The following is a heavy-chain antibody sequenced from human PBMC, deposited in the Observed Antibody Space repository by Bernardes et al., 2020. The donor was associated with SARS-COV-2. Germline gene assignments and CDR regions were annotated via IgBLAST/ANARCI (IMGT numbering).Heavy chain of an antibody. D-gene: IGHD3-16*02. J-gene: IGHJ5*02. CDR1: GFTVSNSW. Sequence: GGSLRLSCAASGFTVSNSWMHWVRQVPGKGPVWVARISNYGSRTDYADSVKGRFTISRDHAKSTVNLQMNSLRVEDTAVYYCVRDFVGPYDQWGQGTLVTVSA. V-gene: IGHV3-74*01. CDR3: VRDFVGPYDQ. CDR2: ISNYGSRT.